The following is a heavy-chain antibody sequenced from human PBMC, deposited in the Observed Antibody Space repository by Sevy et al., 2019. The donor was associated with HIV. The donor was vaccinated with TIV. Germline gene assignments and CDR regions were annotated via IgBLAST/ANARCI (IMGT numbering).Heavy chain of an antibody. Sequence: GGSLRLSCTASGFTFTDYAMNWVRQSPGKGLEWVAFFKRKADGGTLDHAASVKGRFTISRDDSKNIAYLQMNDLKTEGTGVYYCTRWNGAQSVFDYWGQGALVTVSS. D-gene: IGHD1-1*01. V-gene: IGHV3-49*04. CDR3: TRWNGAQSVFDY. CDR2: FKRKADGGTL. CDR1: GFTFTDYA. J-gene: IGHJ4*02.